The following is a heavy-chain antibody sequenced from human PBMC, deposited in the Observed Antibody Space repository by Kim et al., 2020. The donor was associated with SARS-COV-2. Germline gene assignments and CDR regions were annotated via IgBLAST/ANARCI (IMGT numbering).Heavy chain of an antibody. CDR3: ARKEFPDPHDYGDYGLVY. CDR2: IIPIFGTA. J-gene: IGHJ4*02. CDR1: GGSFSSYA. V-gene: IGHV1-69*13. D-gene: IGHD4-17*01. Sequence: SVKVSCKASGGSFSSYAISWVRQAPGQGLEWMGGIIPIFGTANYAQKFQGRVTITADESTSTAYMELSSLRSEDTAVYYCARKEFPDPHDYGDYGLVYWGQGTLVTVSS.